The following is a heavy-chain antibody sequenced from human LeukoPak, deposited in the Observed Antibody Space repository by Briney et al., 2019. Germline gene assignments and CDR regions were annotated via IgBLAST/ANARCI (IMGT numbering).Heavy chain of an antibody. J-gene: IGHJ4*02. V-gene: IGHV3-30*18. D-gene: IGHD6-13*01. Sequence: GGSLRLSCAASGFSFSTYGMHWVRQAPGKGLEWVAVISYDGSNKYYADSVKGRFTISRDNSKNTLYLQMNSLRAEDTAVYYCAKDKIDSSSWYGTFDYWGQGTLVTVSS. CDR3: AKDKIDSSSWYGTFDY. CDR1: GFSFSTYG. CDR2: ISYDGSNK.